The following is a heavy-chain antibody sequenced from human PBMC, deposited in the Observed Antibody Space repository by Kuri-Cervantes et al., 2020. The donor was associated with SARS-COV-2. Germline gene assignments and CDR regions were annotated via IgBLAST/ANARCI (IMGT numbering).Heavy chain of an antibody. J-gene: IGHJ3*02. CDR1: GYTFTSYG. V-gene: IGHV1-18*01. CDR3: ARTAGPDSSGYHDAFDI. D-gene: IGHD3-22*01. CDR2: ISAYNGNT. Sequence: ASVKVSCKASGYTFTSYGISWVRQAPGQGLEWMGWISAYNGNTNYAQRLQGRVTMTTDTSTSTAYMELRSLRSDDTAVYYCARTAGPDSSGYHDAFDIWGQGTMVTVSS.